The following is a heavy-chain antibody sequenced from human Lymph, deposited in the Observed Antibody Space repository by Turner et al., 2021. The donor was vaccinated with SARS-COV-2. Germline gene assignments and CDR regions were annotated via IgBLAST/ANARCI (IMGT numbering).Heavy chain of an antibody. CDR3: ARDIPTTADYFDY. V-gene: IGHV3-21*01. CDR1: GFTFSTYS. Sequence: EVQLVESGGGLVKPGGSLRLSCAASGFTFSTYSMNWVRKAPGKGLEWISTISSSSSYIYYADSVKGRFTISRDDAKNSLYLQMNSLRAEDTAVYYCARDIPTTADYFDYWGQGTLVTVSS. CDR2: ISSSSSYI. D-gene: IGHD2-21*01. J-gene: IGHJ4*02.